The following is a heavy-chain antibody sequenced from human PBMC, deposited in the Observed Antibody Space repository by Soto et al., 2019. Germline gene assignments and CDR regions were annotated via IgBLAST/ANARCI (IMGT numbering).Heavy chain of an antibody. D-gene: IGHD1-7*01. CDR3: AGTTSHYWYYMDV. CDR2: TYYRSRWYN. J-gene: IGHJ6*03. Sequence: SQTLSLTCAISGDSVSSNSAAWNWIRMSPSRGLEWLGRTYYRSRWYNDYAVSVRSRITVNPDTSKNQFSLQLTSVTPEDTAVYYCAGTTSHYWYYMDVWGKGTTVTVSS. V-gene: IGHV6-1*01. CDR1: GDSVSSNSAA.